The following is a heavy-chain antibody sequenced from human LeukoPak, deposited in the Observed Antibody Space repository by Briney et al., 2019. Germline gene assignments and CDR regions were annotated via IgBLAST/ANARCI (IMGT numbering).Heavy chain of an antibody. CDR1: GFTFSSYG. J-gene: IGHJ4*02. CDR2: ISYDGSTK. D-gene: IGHD6-13*01. CDR3: GKAAAGTGYYFED. Sequence: GGSLRLSCAASGFTFSSYGMHWVRQAPGKGMEWVAVISYDGSTKYYADSVKGQFTISRDNSKNTLYLQMDSLRAEDTAVYYFGKAAAGTGYYFEDWGEGTLVTVS. V-gene: IGHV3-30*18.